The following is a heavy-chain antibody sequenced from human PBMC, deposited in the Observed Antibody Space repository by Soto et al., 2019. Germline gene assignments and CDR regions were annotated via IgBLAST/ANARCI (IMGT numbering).Heavy chain of an antibody. CDR1: GGSISSGGYY. Sequence: QVQLQESGPGLVKPSQTLSLTCTVSGGSISSGGYYWSWIRQHPGKGLEWIGYIYYTGSTYYNPSLKSRVTISVDTSKNQFSLQLSSVTAADSAVYHCARESRDFYYYYLDVWGKGTTVTVSS. CDR3: ARESRDFYYYYLDV. CDR2: IYYTGST. V-gene: IGHV4-31*03. J-gene: IGHJ6*03.